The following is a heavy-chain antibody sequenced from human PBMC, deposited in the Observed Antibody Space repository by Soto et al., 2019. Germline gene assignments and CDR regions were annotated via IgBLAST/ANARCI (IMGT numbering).Heavy chain of an antibody. D-gene: IGHD4-17*01. Sequence: GGSLRLSCAASGFTFSSYSMNWVRQAPGKGLEWVSSINSSSSYIYYADSVKGRFTISRDNAKNSLYLQMNSLRAEDTAVYYCARDQRTTVTTWGRSYYGMDVWGQGTTVTVSS. V-gene: IGHV3-21*01. CDR1: GFTFSSYS. J-gene: IGHJ6*02. CDR3: ARDQRTTVTTWGRSYYGMDV. CDR2: INSSSSYI.